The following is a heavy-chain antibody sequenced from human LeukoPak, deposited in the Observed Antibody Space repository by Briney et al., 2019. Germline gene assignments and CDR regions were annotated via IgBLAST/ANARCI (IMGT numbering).Heavy chain of an antibody. CDR1: GYTFTTYG. V-gene: IGHV1-18*01. CDR3: ARTSHESVLYWSDP. Sequence: RASVKVSCKASGYTFTTYGIGWVRQAPGQGLEWMGWISGYNGNTNYAQKFQGRVTMTTDTSTSTAYMELRSLRSDDTAVYYCARTSHESVLYWSDPWGQGTLVTVSS. J-gene: IGHJ5*02. CDR2: ISGYNGNT. D-gene: IGHD3-16*01.